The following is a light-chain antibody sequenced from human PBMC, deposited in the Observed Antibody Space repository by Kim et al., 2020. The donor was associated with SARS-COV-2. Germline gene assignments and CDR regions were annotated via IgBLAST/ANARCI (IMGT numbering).Light chain of an antibody. Sequence: PGKTARVSCGGNSIGSKSVRWYQQKSGQAPILVIYYDSGRPSGIPERFSGSNSGNTATLTISRVEAGDEADYYCQVWDSSSDHRVVFGGGTQLTVL. CDR3: QVWDSSSDHRVV. CDR1: SIGSKS. J-gene: IGLJ2*01. V-gene: IGLV3-21*04. CDR2: YDS.